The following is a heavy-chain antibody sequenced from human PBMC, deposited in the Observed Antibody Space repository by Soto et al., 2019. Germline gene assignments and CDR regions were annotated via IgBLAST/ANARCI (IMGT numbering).Heavy chain of an antibody. V-gene: IGHV3-7*02. CDR1: GFTCSSYW. CDR2: IKQDGSEK. Sequence: VGSLRLSCAASGFTCSSYWMTWVRQAPGKGLEWAANIKQDGSEKYYVDSVKGRFTISRDNAKNSLYLQMNSLRAEDTAVYYCATHPYSSGWYCWGQGTLVTVSS. J-gene: IGHJ4*02. CDR3: ATHPYSSGWYC. D-gene: IGHD6-13*01.